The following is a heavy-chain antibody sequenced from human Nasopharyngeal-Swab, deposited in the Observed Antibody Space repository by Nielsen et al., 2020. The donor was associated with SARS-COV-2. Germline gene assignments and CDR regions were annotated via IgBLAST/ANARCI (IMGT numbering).Heavy chain of an antibody. Sequence: WARQAPGLGFEWMGWMNPNSGNTGYAQKFQGRVTMTRNTSISTAYMELSSLRSEDTAVYYCARGLYSSGFSYYYYGMDVWGQGTTVTVSS. J-gene: IGHJ6*02. CDR2: MNPNSGNT. CDR3: ARGLYSSGFSYYYYGMDV. V-gene: IGHV1-8*01. D-gene: IGHD6-19*01.